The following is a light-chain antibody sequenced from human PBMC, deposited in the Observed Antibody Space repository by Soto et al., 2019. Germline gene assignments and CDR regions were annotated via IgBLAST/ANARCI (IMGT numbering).Light chain of an antibody. CDR2: AAS. CDR3: QQYNSWPPGGT. V-gene: IGKV3-15*01. Sequence: EIVLTQSPGTLSLSPGERATLSCRASQSVSTNLAWYQQKPGQAPRLLIYAASTRATGIPTRFSGSGSGTEFTLTISSLQSEDFAVYYCQQYNSWPPGGTFGQGTKVDIK. CDR1: QSVSTN. J-gene: IGKJ1*01.